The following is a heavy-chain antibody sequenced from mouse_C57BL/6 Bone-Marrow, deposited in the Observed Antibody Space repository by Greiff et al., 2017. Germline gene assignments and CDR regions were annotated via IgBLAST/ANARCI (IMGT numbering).Heavy chain of an antibody. D-gene: IGHD2-5*01. V-gene: IGHV5-4*03. J-gene: IGHJ3*01. CDR1: GFTFSSYA. Sequence: EVMLVESGGGLVKPGGSLKLSCAASGFTFSSYAMSWVRQTPEKRLEWVATISDGGSYTYYPDNVKGRFTISRDNAKNNLYLQMSHLKSEDTAMYYCARAYSNYAWFAYWGQGTLVTVSA. CDR2: ISDGGSYT. CDR3: ARAYSNYAWFAY.